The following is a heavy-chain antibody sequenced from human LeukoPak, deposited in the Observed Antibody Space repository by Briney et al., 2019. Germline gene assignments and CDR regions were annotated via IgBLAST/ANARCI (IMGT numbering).Heavy chain of an antibody. CDR3: AAGGIYSLLDY. J-gene: IGHJ4*02. CDR2: FDPGAGEI. D-gene: IGHD3-10*01. Sequence: ASVKVSCKVSGDTLSELTMHWVRQAPGKGLEWMGGFDPGAGEILYAQQFQGRVTMTEDTSTDTAYMELTSLRSENSGVYFCAAGGIYSLLDYWGQGTLVTVSS. V-gene: IGHV1-24*01. CDR1: GDTLSELT.